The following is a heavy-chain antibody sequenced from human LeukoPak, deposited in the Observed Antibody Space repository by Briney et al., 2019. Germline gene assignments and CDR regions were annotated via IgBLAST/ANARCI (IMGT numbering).Heavy chain of an antibody. J-gene: IGHJ4*02. CDR2: IKQDGSEI. D-gene: IGHD4-23*01. CDR1: GFTFSSNW. CDR3: ARIYGANSYYFDC. Sequence: GGSQTLSCAASGFTFSSNWMSWVRQAPGKGLEWVGNIKQDGSEIYYVDSVKGRFTISRDNAKNSLYLQMHSLRAEDTAVYYCARIYGANSYYFDCWGQGTLVTVSS. V-gene: IGHV3-7*01.